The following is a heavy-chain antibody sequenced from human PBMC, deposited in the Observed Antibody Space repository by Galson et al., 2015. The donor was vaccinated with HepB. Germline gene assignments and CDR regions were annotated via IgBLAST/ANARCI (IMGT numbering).Heavy chain of an antibody. D-gene: IGHD3-10*01. Sequence: SVKVSCKASGYTISDSYIHWVRQAPGQGLEWMGWINPTSGDTEFAQKFQGRVTMTGDTTISTVYMDLSRLRYDDTAKYYCARLTVVRGVTAVNYYYYGLDVWGQGTTVTVSS. CDR2: INPTSGDT. CDR1: GYTISDSY. J-gene: IGHJ6*02. V-gene: IGHV1-2*02. CDR3: ARLTVVRGVTAVNYYYYGLDV.